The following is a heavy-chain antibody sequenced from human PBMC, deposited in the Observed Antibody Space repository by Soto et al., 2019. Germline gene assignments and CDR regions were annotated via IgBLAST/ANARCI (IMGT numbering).Heavy chain of an antibody. CDR1: GLPFNDAW. CDR2: IRNKTNNYAT. V-gene: IGHV3-73*01. J-gene: IGHJ4*02. Sequence: GGSLRLSCAVSGLPFNDAWLNWVRRAPGKGLEWVGRIRNKTNNYATAYIASVKGRFTISRDDSKNTVYLQMNSLKIDDTAVYFCTSRRDWTAVDPLDYWGLGTLVTVSS. CDR3: TSRRDWTAVDPLDY. D-gene: IGHD5-18*01.